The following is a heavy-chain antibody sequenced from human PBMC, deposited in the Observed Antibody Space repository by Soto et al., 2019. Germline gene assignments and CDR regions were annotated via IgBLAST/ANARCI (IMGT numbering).Heavy chain of an antibody. CDR1: GFTFSSYA. Sequence: GGTLRLSCAASGFTFSSYAMSWVRQAPGKGLEWVSAISGSGGSTYYADSVKGRFTISRDNSRNTLYLQMNSLRAEDTAVYYCENDSYVLRFLKWLLYENFFDSWGQGSLDSVSS. J-gene: IGHJ4*02. CDR3: ENDSYVLRFLKWLLYENFFDS. D-gene: IGHD3-3*01. CDR2: ISGSGGST. V-gene: IGHV3-23*01.